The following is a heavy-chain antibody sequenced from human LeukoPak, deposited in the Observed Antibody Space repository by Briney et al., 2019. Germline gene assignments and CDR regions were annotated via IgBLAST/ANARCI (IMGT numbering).Heavy chain of an antibody. CDR3: ARDQGGNYFDY. V-gene: IGHV3-53*01. Sequence: PGGSLRLSCATSGFTVRSNYMTWVRQAPGKGLEWVSVIYTGGSTYYADSVKGRFTISRDNSKNTLYLQMNTLRAEDTAVYYCARDQGGNYFDYWGQGTLVTVSS. J-gene: IGHJ4*02. D-gene: IGHD3-3*01. CDR1: GFTVRSNY. CDR2: IYTGGST.